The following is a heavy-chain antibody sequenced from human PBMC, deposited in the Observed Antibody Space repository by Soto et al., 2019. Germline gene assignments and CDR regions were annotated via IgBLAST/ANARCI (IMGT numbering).Heavy chain of an antibody. J-gene: IGHJ6*02. CDR2: INGNGGST. CDR3: VPIYYYGMDV. V-gene: IGHV3-64D*08. CDR1: GFTVSSYS. Sequence: PGGSLRLSCAASGFTVSSYSMTWVRQAPGKGLEYVSAINGNGGSTYYAESVKGRFTISRDNSKNTLYLQMSSLRAEDTAVYYCVPIYYYGMDVWGQGTTVTVSS.